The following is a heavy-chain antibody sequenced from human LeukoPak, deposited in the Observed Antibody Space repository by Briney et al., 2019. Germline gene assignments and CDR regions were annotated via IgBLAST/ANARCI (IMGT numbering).Heavy chain of an antibody. CDR1: GYSISSGYY. V-gene: IGHV4-38-2*02. CDR3: ARFPRGSTGAFDI. J-gene: IGHJ3*02. Sequence: SETLSLTCTVSGYSISSGYYWGWIRQPPGKGLEWIGSIYYSGSTYYNPSLKSRVTISVDTSKNQFSLKLSSVTAADTAVYYCARFPRGSTGAFDIWGQGTMVTVSS. D-gene: IGHD4-17*01. CDR2: IYYSGST.